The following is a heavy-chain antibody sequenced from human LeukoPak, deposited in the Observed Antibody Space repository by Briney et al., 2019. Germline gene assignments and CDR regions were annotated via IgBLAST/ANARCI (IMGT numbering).Heavy chain of an antibody. D-gene: IGHD2-15*01. V-gene: IGHV3-33*01. CDR1: GFTFSSYD. CDR2: IWYDGSNK. J-gene: IGHJ1*01. Sequence: GRSLRLSCAASGFTFSSYDMHWVRQAPGKGLEWVAVIWYDGSNKYYADSVKGRFTISRDNSKNTLYLQMNSLRAEDTAVYYCARARYCSGGSCYSGYFQHWGQGTLVTVSS. CDR3: ARARYCSGGSCYSGYFQH.